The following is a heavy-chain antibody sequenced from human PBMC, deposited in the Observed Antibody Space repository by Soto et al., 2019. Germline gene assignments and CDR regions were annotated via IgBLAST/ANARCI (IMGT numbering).Heavy chain of an antibody. CDR2: ISYDGSNK. V-gene: IGHV3-30*18. CDR1: GFTFSSYG. Sequence: PGGSLRLSCAASGFTFSSYGMHWVRQAPGKGLEWVAVISYDGSNKYYADSVKGRFTISRDNSKNTLYLQMNSLRAEDTAVYYCAKGPRGSVINWFDPWGQGTLVTVSS. D-gene: IGHD1-26*01. J-gene: IGHJ5*02. CDR3: AKGPRGSVINWFDP.